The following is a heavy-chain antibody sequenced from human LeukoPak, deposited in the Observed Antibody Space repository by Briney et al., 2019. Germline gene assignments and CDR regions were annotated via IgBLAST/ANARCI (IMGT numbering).Heavy chain of an antibody. V-gene: IGHV4-34*01. CDR3: ARGRRLKEVVAAHLDY. D-gene: IGHD2-15*01. J-gene: IGHJ4*02. CDR1: GGSFSGYY. CDR2: INHSGST. Sequence: PSETLSLTCAVYGGSFSGYYWSWIRQPPGKGLEWIGEINHSGSTNYNPSLKSRVTILVDTSKNQFSLKLSSVTAADTAVYYCARGRRLKEVVAAHLDYWGQGTLVTVSS.